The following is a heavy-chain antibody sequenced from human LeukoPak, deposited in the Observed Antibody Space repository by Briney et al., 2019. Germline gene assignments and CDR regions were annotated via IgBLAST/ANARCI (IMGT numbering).Heavy chain of an antibody. J-gene: IGHJ4*02. Sequence: SETLSLTCTVSGGSISSYYWSWIRQPPGKGLEWIGYIYYSGSTNYNPSLKSRVTISVDTSKNQLSLKLSSVTAADTAVYYCARDGGHDYVWGSYRPVDYWGQGTLVTVSS. V-gene: IGHV4-59*12. CDR2: IYYSGST. CDR1: GGSISSYY. CDR3: ARDGGHDYVWGSYRPVDY. D-gene: IGHD3-16*02.